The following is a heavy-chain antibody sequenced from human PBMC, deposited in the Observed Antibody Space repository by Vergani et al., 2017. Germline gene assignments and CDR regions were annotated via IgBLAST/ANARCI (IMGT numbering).Heavy chain of an antibody. CDR2: IIPILGIA. J-gene: IGHJ6*02. CDR3: ASAVVTDYYYYGMDV. CDR1: GGTFSSYT. D-gene: IGHD4-23*01. V-gene: IGHV1-69*02. Sequence: QVQLVQSGAEVKKPGSSVKVSCKASGGTFSSYTISWVRQAPGQGLEWMGRIIPILGIANYAQKFQGRVTITADKSTSTAYMELSSLRSEDMAVYYCASAVVTDYYYYGMDVWGQGTTVTVSS.